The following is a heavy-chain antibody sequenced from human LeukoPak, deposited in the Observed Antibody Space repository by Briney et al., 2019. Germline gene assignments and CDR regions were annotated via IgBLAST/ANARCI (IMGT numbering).Heavy chain of an antibody. CDR3: ARGRYSSGYYGMDV. V-gene: IGHV4-4*07. CDR1: GGSISSYY. CDR2: IYTSGST. Sequence: SETLSLTCTVSGGSISSYYWSWIRQPAGKGLEWIGRIYTSGSTNYNPSLKSRVTMSVDTSKNQFSLKLSSVTAADTAVYYCARGRYSSGYYGMDVWGQGTTVTVSS. D-gene: IGHD6-25*01. J-gene: IGHJ6*02.